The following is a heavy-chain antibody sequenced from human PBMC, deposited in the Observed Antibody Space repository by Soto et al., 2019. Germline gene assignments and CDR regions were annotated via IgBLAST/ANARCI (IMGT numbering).Heavy chain of an antibody. CDR1: GFTFTSSA. D-gene: IGHD3-3*01. CDR2: IVVGSGNT. V-gene: IGHV1-58*01. CDR3: ARDVTIFGVVIYYYYGMDV. Sequence: SVKVSCKASGFTFTSSAVQWVRQARGQRLEWIGWIVVGSGNTNYAQKFQERVTITRDMSTSTVYMEMRSLRSDDTAVYYCARDVTIFGVVIYYYYGMDVWG. J-gene: IGHJ6*02.